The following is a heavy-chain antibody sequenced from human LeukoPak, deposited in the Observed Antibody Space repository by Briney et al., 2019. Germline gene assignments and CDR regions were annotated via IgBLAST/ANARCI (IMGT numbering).Heavy chain of an antibody. CDR2: IRYDGSDK. CDR1: GFTFSSYG. D-gene: IGHD3-10*01. Sequence: GGSLRLSCAASGFTFSSYGMHWVRQAPGKGLEGVAFIRYDGSDKYYADSVKGRFTISRDNSKNTLYLQMNSLRAEDTAVYYCANLPLVRGVILAVVYWGQGTLVTVSS. V-gene: IGHV3-30*02. CDR3: ANLPLVRGVILAVVY. J-gene: IGHJ4*02.